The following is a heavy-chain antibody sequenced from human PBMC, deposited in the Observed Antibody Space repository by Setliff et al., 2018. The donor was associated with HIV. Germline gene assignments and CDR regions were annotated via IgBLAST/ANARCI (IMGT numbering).Heavy chain of an antibody. CDR1: GYTFTDYY. J-gene: IGHJ5*02. CDR2: INPNSGGT. Sequence: ASVKVSCKASGYTFTDYYMHWVRQAPGQGLEWMGRINPNSGGTNYAQRFQGRVTMTRDTSISTAYMELSRLRSDDTAVYSCARVPHGDYRWFDPWGQGTLVTVSS. V-gene: IGHV1-2*06. CDR3: ARVPHGDYRWFDP. D-gene: IGHD4-17*01.